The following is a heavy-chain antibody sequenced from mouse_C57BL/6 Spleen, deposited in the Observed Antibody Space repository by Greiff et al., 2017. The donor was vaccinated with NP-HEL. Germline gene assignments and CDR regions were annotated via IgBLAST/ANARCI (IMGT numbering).Heavy chain of an antibody. CDR2: IWTGGGT. CDR1: GFSLTSYA. D-gene: IGHD1-1*01. J-gene: IGHJ1*03. CDR3: ARITTVVAGYFDV. V-gene: IGHV2-9-1*01. Sequence: QVQLQQSGPGLVAPSPSLSITCTVSGFSLTSYAISWVRQPPGKGLEWLGVIWTGGGTNYYSALKSRLSIRKDNSKSQVFLKMNRLQTDDTARYYCARITTVVAGYFDVWGTGTTVTVSS.